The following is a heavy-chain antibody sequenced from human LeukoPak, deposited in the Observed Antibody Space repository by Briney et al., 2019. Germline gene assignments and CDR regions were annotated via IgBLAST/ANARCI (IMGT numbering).Heavy chain of an antibody. CDR3: APLQSGDYFDY. Sequence: SGPTLVKPTQTLTLTCTFSGFSLSTSGVGVGWIRQPPGKALEWLGLIYWNDDKRYSSSLKSRLTITKDTSKNQVVLTMTNMDPVDTATYYCAPLQSGDYFDYWGQGTLVTVSS. D-gene: IGHD3-3*01. CDR2: IYWNDDK. V-gene: IGHV2-5*01. CDR1: GFSLSTSGVG. J-gene: IGHJ4*02.